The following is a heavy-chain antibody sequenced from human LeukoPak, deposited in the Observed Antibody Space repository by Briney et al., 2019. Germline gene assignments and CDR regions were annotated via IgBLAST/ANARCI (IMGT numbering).Heavy chain of an antibody. V-gene: IGHV4-59*12. J-gene: IGHJ5*02. CDR1: GGSISSYY. CDR2: IYHSGST. CDR3: ARDVAAAGTWWFDP. D-gene: IGHD6-13*01. Sequence: SETLSLTCIVSGGSISSYYWSWIRQPPGKGLEWIGYIYHSGSTNYKPSLKSRVTISVDTSKNQFSLKLSSVTAADTAVYYCARDVAAAGTWWFDPWGQGTLVTVSS.